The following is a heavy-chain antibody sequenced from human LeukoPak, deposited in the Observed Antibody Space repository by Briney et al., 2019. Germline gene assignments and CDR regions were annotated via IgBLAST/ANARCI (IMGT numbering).Heavy chain of an antibody. CDR3: ARDKTYYDSSGYYFDY. J-gene: IGHJ4*02. CDR2: INPNSGGT. Sequence: GASVKVSCKASGYTFTGYYMHWVRQAPGQGLEWMGWINPNSGGTNYAQKFQGRVTMTRDTSISTAHMELSRLRSDDTAVYYCARDKTYYDSSGYYFDYWGQGTLVTVSS. CDR1: GYTFTGYY. D-gene: IGHD3-22*01. V-gene: IGHV1-2*02.